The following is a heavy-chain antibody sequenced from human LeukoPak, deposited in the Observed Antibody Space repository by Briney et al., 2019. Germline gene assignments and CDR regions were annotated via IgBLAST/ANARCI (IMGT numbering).Heavy chain of an antibody. CDR1: GFTFSSYA. CDR2: VSWNSDRI. V-gene: IGHV3-9*01. J-gene: IGHJ4*02. D-gene: IGHD6-19*01. CDR3: AKDGNPEQWPPGYFDY. Sequence: GGSLRLSCAASGFTFSSYAMSWVRQAPGKGLEWASGVSWNSDRIGYADSVRGRFTISRDNAKNSLYLQMNSLRGEDTALYYCAKDGNPEQWPPGYFDYWGQGTLVTVSS.